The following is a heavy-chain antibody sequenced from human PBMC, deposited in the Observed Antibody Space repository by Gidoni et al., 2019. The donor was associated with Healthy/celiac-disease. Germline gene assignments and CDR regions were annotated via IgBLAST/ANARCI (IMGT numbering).Heavy chain of an antibody. CDR3: AREITMIVVVITKSLDY. CDR2: ISNDGSNK. V-gene: IGHV3-30-3*01. CDR1: GFTFSSYA. J-gene: IGHJ4*02. Sequence: QVQLVESGGGVVQPGRSLRLSCAASGFTFSSYAMHWVRQAPGKGLEWVAVISNDGSNKYYADSVKGRFTISRDNSKNTLYLQMNSLRAEDTAVYYCAREITMIVVVITKSLDYWGQGTLVTVSS. D-gene: IGHD3-22*01.